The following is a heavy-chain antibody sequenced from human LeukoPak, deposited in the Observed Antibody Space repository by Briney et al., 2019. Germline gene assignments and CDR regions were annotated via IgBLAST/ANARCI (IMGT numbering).Heavy chain of an antibody. J-gene: IGHJ4*02. V-gene: IGHV1-46*01. CDR1: GYTFTSYY. D-gene: IGHD5-18*01. CDR2: INPTGGST. CDR3: ARDGGDGPNGYSYGLYYFDY. Sequence: ASVKVSCKASGYTFTSYYMHWVRQAPGQGLEWMGLINPTGGSTGYAQKFQGRVTMTRDTSTSTVYMELSSLRSEDTAVYYCARDGGDGPNGYSYGLYYFDYWGQGTLVTVSS.